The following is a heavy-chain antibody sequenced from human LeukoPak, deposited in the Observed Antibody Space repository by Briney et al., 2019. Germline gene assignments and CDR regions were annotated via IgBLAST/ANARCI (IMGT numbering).Heavy chain of an antibody. D-gene: IGHD1-26*01. CDR1: GFTFSNYA. CDR3: AKKWGVGTTTLDYFDY. J-gene: IGHJ4*02. Sequence: GGSLRLSCAASGFTFSNYAMSWVRQAPGKGLEWISGISGSAGSTYYADSVKGRFTISRDNSKNTLYLQMNSLTDDDTAVYYCAKKWGVGTTTLDYFDYWGQGTLVTVSS. V-gene: IGHV3-23*01. CDR2: ISGSAGST.